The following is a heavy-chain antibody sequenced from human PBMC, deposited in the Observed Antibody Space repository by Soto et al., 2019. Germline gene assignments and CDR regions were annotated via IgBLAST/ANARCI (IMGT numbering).Heavy chain of an antibody. D-gene: IGHD1-1*01. CDR2: ISTTGGST. J-gene: IGHJ4*02. CDR3: ARPDGATYNFRY. CDR1: GFTFNAYS. Sequence: DVQLLESGGSLVQPGGSLRLSCAASGFTFNAYSLSWVRQAPGKGLEWVSAISTTGGSTYYADSVKGRFTSSRDNSQNTVYLQMTSLRAEDTGVYYWARPDGATYNFRYWGQGTLVTVSS. V-gene: IGHV3-23*01.